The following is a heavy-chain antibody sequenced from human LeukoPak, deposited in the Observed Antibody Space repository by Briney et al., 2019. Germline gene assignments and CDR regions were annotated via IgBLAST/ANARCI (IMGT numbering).Heavy chain of an antibody. J-gene: IGHJ5*02. CDR1: GGSISSYY. V-gene: IGHV4-59*01. CDR3: ARGPYSSGWFSGWFDP. CDR2: IYYSGST. D-gene: IGHD6-19*01. Sequence: SETLSLTCTVSGGSISSYYWSWIRQPPGKGLEWIGYIYYSGSTNYNPSLKSRDTISVDTSKNQFSLKLSSVTAAGTAVYYCARGPYSSGWFSGWFDPWGQGALVTVSS.